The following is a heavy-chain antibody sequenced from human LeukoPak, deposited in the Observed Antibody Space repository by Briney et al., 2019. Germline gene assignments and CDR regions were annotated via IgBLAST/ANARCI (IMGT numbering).Heavy chain of an antibody. CDR1: GGTFSSYA. D-gene: IGHD3-22*01. J-gene: IGHJ4*02. Sequence: GASVKVSCTASGGTFSSYATSWVRQAPGQGLEWMGWISADNGNTNYAQKLQGRVTMTTDTSTSTAYMELRSLRSDDTAVYYCARDGYYDNWGQGTLVTVSS. CDR3: ARDGYYDN. V-gene: IGHV1-18*01. CDR2: ISADNGNT.